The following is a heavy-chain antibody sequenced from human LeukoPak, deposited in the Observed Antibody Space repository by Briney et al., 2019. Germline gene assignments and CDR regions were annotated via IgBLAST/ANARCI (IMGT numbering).Heavy chain of an antibody. CDR2: ISSSSSTI. J-gene: IGHJ4*02. V-gene: IGHV3-48*01. CDR1: GFTFSSYS. CDR3: ARVLSRRYFDY. Sequence: GGSLRLSCVASGFTFSSYSMNWVRQAPGKGLEWVSYISSSSSTIYYADSVKGRFTISRDNAKNSLYLQMNSLRAEDTAVYYCARVLSRRYFDYWGQGTLVTVSS. D-gene: IGHD3-16*02.